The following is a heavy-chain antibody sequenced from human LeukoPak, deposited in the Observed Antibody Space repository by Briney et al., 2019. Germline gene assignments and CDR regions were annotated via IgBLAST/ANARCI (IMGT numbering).Heavy chain of an antibody. V-gene: IGHV1-18*01. CDR1: GYTFISYG. Sequence: ASVEVSCKASGYTFISYGITWVRQAPGQGLEWLGWISAYNGNIDYAQKLQGRVTLTTDTSTSTAYMELRSLRSDDTAVYYCARDPPRSTYYDFWSGFPGDAFDIWGQGTMVTVSS. J-gene: IGHJ3*02. CDR3: ARDPPRSTYYDFWSGFPGDAFDI. D-gene: IGHD3-3*01. CDR2: ISAYNGNI.